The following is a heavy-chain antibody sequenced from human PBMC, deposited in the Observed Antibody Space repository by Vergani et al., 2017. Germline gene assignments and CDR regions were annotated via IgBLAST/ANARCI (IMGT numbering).Heavy chain of an antibody. V-gene: IGHV4-34*01. D-gene: IGHD3-22*01. J-gene: IGHJ4*02. CDR2: INHSGST. CDR1: GGSFSGYY. Sequence: QVQLQQWGAGLLKPSETLSLTCAVYGGSFSGYYWSWIRQPPGKGLEWSGEINHSGSTNYNPSLKSRVTISVDTSKTQVSLKLSSVTAADTAVYYCARRITMIVVAMGGYYFDYWGQGTLVTVYS. CDR3: ARRITMIVVAMGGYYFDY.